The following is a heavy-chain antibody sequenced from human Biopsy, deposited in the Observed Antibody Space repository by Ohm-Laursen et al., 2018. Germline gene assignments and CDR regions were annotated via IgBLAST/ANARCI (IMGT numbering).Heavy chain of an antibody. V-gene: IGHV3-11*01. CDR3: ARPPWGHAYGYYNGMDV. CDR2: ITNSGGTV. Sequence: SLRLSCAASGFTFRDYYMIWIRQPPGKGLEWVSYITNSGGTVYYEDSVKGRFTVSRDNAKNSLYLQMDPLRAEDTAVYYCARPPWGHAYGYYNGMDVWGQGTTVIVSS. D-gene: IGHD3-10*01. J-gene: IGHJ6*02. CDR1: GFTFRDYY.